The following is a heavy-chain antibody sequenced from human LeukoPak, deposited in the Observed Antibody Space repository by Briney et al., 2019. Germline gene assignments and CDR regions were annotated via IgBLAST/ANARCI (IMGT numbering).Heavy chain of an antibody. Sequence: PGGSLRLSCRASGFIFSNYGIHWVRQAPGKGLEWVAFIRYDGSNKYYADSVKGRFTISRDNSKNTLYLQMNSLRAEDTAVYYCAKVRARTLAVAGTPLDYWGQGTLVTVSS. J-gene: IGHJ4*02. CDR3: AKVRARTLAVAGTPLDY. CDR2: IRYDGSNK. D-gene: IGHD6-19*01. CDR1: GFIFSNYG. V-gene: IGHV3-30*02.